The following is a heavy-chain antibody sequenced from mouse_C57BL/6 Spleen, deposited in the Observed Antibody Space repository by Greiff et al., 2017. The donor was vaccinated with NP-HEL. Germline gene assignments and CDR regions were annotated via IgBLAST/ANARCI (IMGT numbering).Heavy chain of an antibody. Sequence: QVQLQQPGAELVKPGASVKLSCKASGYTFTSYWMQWVKQRPGQGLEWIGEIDPSDSYTNYNPKFKGKATLTVDTSSSTAYMQLSSLTSEDSAVYYCARGRDGYYWYFDVWGTGTTVTVSS. CDR2: IDPSDSYT. CDR1: GYTFTSYW. J-gene: IGHJ1*03. CDR3: ARGRDGYYWYFDV. D-gene: IGHD2-3*01. V-gene: IGHV1-50*01.